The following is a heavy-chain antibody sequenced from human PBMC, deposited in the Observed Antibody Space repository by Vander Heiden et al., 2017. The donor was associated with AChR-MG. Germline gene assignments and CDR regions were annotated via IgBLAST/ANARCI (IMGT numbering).Heavy chain of an antibody. V-gene: IGHV4-34*01. D-gene: IGHD6-13*01. J-gene: IGHJ5*01. CDR3: ARRGSRAAAA. CDR1: GGSFSGYY. Sequence: QVQLQQWGAGLLKPSETLSLTCAVYGGSFSGYYWSWIRQPPGKGLEWIGEINHSGSTNYNPSLKSRVTISVDTSKNQFSLKLSSVTAADTAVYYCARRGSRAAAAWGHGTLVTVSS. CDR2: INHSGST.